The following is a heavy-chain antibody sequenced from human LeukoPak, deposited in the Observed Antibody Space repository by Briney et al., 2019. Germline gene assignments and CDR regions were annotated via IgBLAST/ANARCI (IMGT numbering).Heavy chain of an antibody. CDR3: ARAMPRVVFNYFDY. CDR2: IDAAGKDR. Sequence: PGGSLRLSCKASGFTFVDFYMSWVRQAPGKGLEWVANIDAAGKDRYYADSVKGRFTISRDNINNSLYLDMTSLTAEDTATYFCARAMPRVVFNYFDYWGQGVLVPVSS. J-gene: IGHJ4*01. V-gene: IGHV3-7*01. D-gene: IGHD2-2*01. CDR1: GFTFVDFY.